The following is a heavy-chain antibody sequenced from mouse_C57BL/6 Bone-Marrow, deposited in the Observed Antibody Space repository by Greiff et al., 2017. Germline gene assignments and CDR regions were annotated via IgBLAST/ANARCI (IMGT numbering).Heavy chain of an antibody. CDR2: ISSVGSYT. J-gene: IGHJ3*01. CDR1: GFTFSSYG. D-gene: IGHD3-3*01. V-gene: IGHV5-6*01. CDR3: ARQWGGPAWFAY. Sequence: EVKLVESGGDLVKPGGSLKLSCAASGFTFSSYGMSWVRQTPDKRLEWVATISSVGSYTYYPDSVKGRFTISRDNAKNTLYLQMSSLKSEDTAMYYCARQWGGPAWFAYWGQGTLVTVSA.